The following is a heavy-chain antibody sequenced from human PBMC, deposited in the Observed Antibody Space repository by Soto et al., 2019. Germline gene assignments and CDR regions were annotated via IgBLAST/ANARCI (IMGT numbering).Heavy chain of an antibody. Sequence: PSETLSLTCAVYGGSFSGYYWSWIRQPPGKGLEWIGEINHSGSTNYNPSLKSRVTISVDTSKNQFSLKLSSVTAADTAVYYCARATGYSSSWYPFDYWGQGTLVTVS. J-gene: IGHJ4*02. CDR2: INHSGST. CDR1: GGSFSGYY. D-gene: IGHD6-13*01. CDR3: ARATGYSSSWYPFDY. V-gene: IGHV4-34*01.